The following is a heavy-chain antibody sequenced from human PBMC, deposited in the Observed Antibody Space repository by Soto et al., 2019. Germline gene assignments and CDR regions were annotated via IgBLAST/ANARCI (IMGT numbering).Heavy chain of an antibody. D-gene: IGHD3-22*01. CDR1: GGSISSGGYY. V-gene: IGHV4-31*03. Sequence: SETLSLTCTVSGGSISSGGYYWSWIRQHPGKGLEWIGYIYYSGSTYYNPSLKSRVTISVDTSKNQFSLKLSSVTAADTAVYYCAGTYYYDSSGYSLDYWGQGTLVTVSS. J-gene: IGHJ4*02. CDR3: AGTYYYDSSGYSLDY. CDR2: IYYSGST.